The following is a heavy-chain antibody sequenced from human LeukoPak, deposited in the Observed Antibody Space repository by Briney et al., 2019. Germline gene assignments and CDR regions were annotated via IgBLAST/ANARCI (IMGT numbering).Heavy chain of an antibody. CDR1: GFTFSSYA. CDR3: AATSSSADYYFDY. V-gene: IGHV3-23*01. CDR2: ISGSGGST. J-gene: IGHJ4*02. D-gene: IGHD6-6*01. Sequence: GGSLRLSCVASGFTFSSYAMSWVRQAPGKGLEWVSAISGSGGSTYYADSVKGRFTISRDNSKNTLYLQMNSLRAEDTAVYYCAATSSSADYYFDYWGQGTLVTVSS.